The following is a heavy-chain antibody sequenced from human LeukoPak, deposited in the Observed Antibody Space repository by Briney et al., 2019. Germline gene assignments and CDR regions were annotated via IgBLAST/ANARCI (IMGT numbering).Heavy chain of an antibody. CDR2: INPNSGGT. D-gene: IGHD3-10*01. CDR3: ARALWFGDQYYFDY. J-gene: IGHJ4*02. V-gene: IGHV1-2*06. CDR1: GYTFTGYY. Sequence: ASVKVSCKASGYTFTGYYMHWVRQAPGQGLEWMGRINPNSGGTNYAQKFQGRVTMTRGTSISTAYMELSRLRSDDTAVYYCARALWFGDQYYFDYWGQGTLVTVSS.